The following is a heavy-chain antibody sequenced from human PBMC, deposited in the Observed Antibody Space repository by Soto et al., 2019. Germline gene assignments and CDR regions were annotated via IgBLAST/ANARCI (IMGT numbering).Heavy chain of an antibody. CDR3: AKVRYYYDSSGSPVY. Sequence: PGGSLRLSCAASGFTFSSYAMSWVRQAPGKGLEWVSAISGSGGSTYYADSVKGRFTISRDNSKNTLYLQMNSLRAEDTAVYYCAKVRYYYDSSGSPVYWCKGPLVTVSS. J-gene: IGHJ4*02. D-gene: IGHD3-22*01. CDR2: ISGSGGST. V-gene: IGHV3-23*01. CDR1: GFTFSSYA.